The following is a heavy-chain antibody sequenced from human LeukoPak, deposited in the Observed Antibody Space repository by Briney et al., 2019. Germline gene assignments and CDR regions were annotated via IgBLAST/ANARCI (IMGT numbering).Heavy chain of an antibody. J-gene: IGHJ6*04. CDR1: GFTFSNAW. D-gene: IGHD3-9*01. CDR2: IKSKTDGGTI. CDR3: TTLYDIVTGYYRVDV. V-gene: IGHV3-15*01. Sequence: PGGSLRLSCAASGFTFSNAWMNWVRQAPGKGLEWVGRIKSKTDGGTIDYAAPVKGRFTISRDDSKNTLYLQMNSLKTEDTAVYYCTTLYDIVTGYYRVDVWGKGTTVTVSS.